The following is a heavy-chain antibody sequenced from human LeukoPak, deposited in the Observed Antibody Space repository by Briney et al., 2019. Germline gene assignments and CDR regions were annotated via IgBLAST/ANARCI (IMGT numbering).Heavy chain of an antibody. V-gene: IGHV3-74*01. J-gene: IGHJ4*02. CDR2: IKEDGTYT. CDR3: ARDFDMGITPGDDFDF. Sequence: GGSLRLSCEGSGFTFSDYWMGWVRQAPGEGLVWVSRIKEDGTYTSYADSVKGRFTISRDNARNTVFLQMNSLRAEDTAVYYCARDFDMGITPGDDFDFWGQGTLVTISS. D-gene: IGHD3-9*01. CDR1: GFTFSDYW.